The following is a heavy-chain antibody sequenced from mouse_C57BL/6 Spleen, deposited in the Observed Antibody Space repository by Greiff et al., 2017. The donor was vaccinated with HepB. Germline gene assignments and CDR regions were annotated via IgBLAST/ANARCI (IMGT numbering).Heavy chain of an antibody. V-gene: IGHV5-16*01. CDR1: GFTFSDYY. CDR3: ASVYYDYDDWYFDV. Sequence: EVKVVESEGGLVQPGSSMKLSCTASGFTFSDYYMAWVRQVPEKGLEWVANINYDGSSTYYLDSLESRFIISRDNAKNILYLQMSSLKSEDTATYYCASVYYDYDDWYFDVWGTGTTVAVSS. D-gene: IGHD2-4*01. CDR2: INYDGSST. J-gene: IGHJ1*03.